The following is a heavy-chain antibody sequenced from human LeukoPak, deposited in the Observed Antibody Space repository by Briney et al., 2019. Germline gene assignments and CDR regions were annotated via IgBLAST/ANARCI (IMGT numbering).Heavy chain of an antibody. D-gene: IGHD6-19*01. J-gene: IGHJ6*03. Sequence: ASVKVSCKASGYTFTSYDINWVRQATGQGLEWMGWISAYNGNTNYAQKLQGRVTMTTDTSTSTAYMELRSLRSDDTAVYYCARDHGSSGWHYYYYYYMDVWGKGTTVTISS. V-gene: IGHV1-18*01. CDR2: ISAYNGNT. CDR1: GYTFTSYD. CDR3: ARDHGSSGWHYYYYYYMDV.